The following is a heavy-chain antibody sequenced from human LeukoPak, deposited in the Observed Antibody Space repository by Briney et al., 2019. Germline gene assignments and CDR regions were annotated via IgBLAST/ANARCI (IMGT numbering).Heavy chain of an antibody. Sequence: GGSLRLSCAASGFTFTGSWMHWVRQVPGKGLLWVARMSGDGSTINYADSVKGRFTISRDDANDMLYLQMNSLKVEDMAVYYCARAGYYRFDYWGQGVLVTVSS. CDR2: MSGDGSTI. D-gene: IGHD4-17*01. CDR3: ARAGYYRFDY. J-gene: IGHJ4*02. V-gene: IGHV3-74*01. CDR1: GFTFTGSW.